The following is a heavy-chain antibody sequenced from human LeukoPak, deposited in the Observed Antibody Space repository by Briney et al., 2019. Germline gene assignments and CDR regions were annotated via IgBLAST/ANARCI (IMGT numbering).Heavy chain of an antibody. J-gene: IGHJ6*03. CDR1: GFTFRTFG. V-gene: IGHV3-23*01. Sequence: GGSLRLSCATSGFTFRTFGLSWVRQAPGKGLEWVSAINGSGDTAYYADSVKGRFTISRDNSKNTLYLQMNSLRAEDTAVYYCAKGRGWEASYYYYYMDVWGKGTTVTISS. D-gene: IGHD1-26*01. CDR2: INGSGDTA. CDR3: AKGRGWEASYYYYYMDV.